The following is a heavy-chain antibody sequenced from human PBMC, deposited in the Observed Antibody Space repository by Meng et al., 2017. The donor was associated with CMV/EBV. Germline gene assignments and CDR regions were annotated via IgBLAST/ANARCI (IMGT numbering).Heavy chain of an antibody. V-gene: IGHV1-69*05. CDR1: GYTFTSYD. CDR3: ARQVPEFFGKDYYYYGMDV. CDR2: IIPIFGTA. Sequence: SVKVSCKASGYTFTSYDISWVRQAPGQGLEWMGGIIPIFGTANYAQKFQGRVTITTDESTSTAYMELSSLRSEDTAVYYCARQVPEFFGKDYYYYGMDVWGQGTTVTVSS. J-gene: IGHJ6*02. D-gene: IGHD1-14*01.